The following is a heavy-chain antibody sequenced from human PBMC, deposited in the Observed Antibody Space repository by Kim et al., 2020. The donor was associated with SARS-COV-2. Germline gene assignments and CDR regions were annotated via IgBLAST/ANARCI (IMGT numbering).Heavy chain of an antibody. CDR2: INPSGGST. J-gene: IGHJ4*02. V-gene: IGHV1-46*01. CDR1: GYTFTSYY. D-gene: IGHD3-9*01. Sequence: ASVKVSCKASGYTFTSYYMHWVRQAPGQGLEWMGIINPSGGSTSYAQKFQGRVTMTRDTSTSTVYMELSSLRSEDTAVYYCARGVREYYDILTGYYRDYFDYWGQGTLVTVSS. CDR3: ARGVREYYDILTGYYRDYFDY.